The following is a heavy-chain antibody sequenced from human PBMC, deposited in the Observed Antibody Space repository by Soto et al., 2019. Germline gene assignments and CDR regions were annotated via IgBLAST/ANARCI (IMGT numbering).Heavy chain of an antibody. Sequence: PGGSLRLSFAASGFTFSIYAMSWVRQAPGKGLEWVSSISSSSSYIYYADSVKGRFTISRDNAKNSLYLQMNSLRAEDTAVYYCARDLEMATTEWSADYWGQGTLVTVSS. V-gene: IGHV3-21*01. CDR1: GFTFSIYA. J-gene: IGHJ4*02. CDR3: ARDLEMATTEWSADY. D-gene: IGHD1-1*01. CDR2: ISSSSSYI.